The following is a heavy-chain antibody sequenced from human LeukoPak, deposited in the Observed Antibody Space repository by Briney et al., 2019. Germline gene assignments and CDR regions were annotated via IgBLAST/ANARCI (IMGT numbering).Heavy chain of an antibody. J-gene: IGHJ4*02. Sequence: SGGSLRLSCAASGFTFSSYAMSWVRQAPGKGLEWVSAISGSGGSTYYADSVKGRFTISRDNTKNTLYLQMDSLRAEDTAVYYCAKDISLVATCCDYWGQGTLVTVSS. CDR2: ISGSGGST. V-gene: IGHV3-23*01. CDR1: GFTFSSYA. CDR3: AKDISLVATCCDY. D-gene: IGHD5-12*01.